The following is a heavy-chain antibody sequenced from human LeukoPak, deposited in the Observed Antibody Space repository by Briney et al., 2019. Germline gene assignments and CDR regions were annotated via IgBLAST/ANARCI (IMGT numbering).Heavy chain of an antibody. Sequence: GASVTVSCKASGYTFTSYGISWVRQAPGQGLEWMGWISAYNGNTNYAQKLQGRVTMTTDTSTSTAYMELRSLRSDDTAVYYCARVVPAAVYLNYYYYYMDVWGKGTTVTVSS. CDR1: GYTFTSYG. J-gene: IGHJ6*03. CDR3: ARVVPAAVYLNYYYYYMDV. V-gene: IGHV1-18*01. D-gene: IGHD2-2*01. CDR2: ISAYNGNT.